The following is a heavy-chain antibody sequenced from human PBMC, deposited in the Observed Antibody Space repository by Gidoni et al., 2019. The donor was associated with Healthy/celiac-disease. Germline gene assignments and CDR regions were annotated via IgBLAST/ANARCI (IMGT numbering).Heavy chain of an antibody. CDR3: VRGVLDYGDQYYFDY. CDR2: IYYRGST. Sequence: QLQLQESGPGLVKPSEPLSLTCTVPGGSIRSSRYYWGWIRQPPGTGLEWLGRIYYRGSTYYNPALKVRSTISVDTSKNQFSLKRSSVTAADTAVYYCVRGVLDYGDQYYFDYWGQGTLVTLSS. CDR1: GGSIRSSRYY. V-gene: IGHV4-39*07. J-gene: IGHJ4*02. D-gene: IGHD4-17*01.